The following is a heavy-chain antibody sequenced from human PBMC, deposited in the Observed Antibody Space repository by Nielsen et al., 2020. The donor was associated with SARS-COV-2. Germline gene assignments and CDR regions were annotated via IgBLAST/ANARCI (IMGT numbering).Heavy chain of an antibody. CDR2: IDPTDPYT. J-gene: IGHJ5*02. V-gene: IGHV5-10-1*01. Sequence: GGSLRLSCKASGFSFTNYWISWVRQMPGKGLEWMGNIDPTDPYTNYSPSFQGHVTISADKSITTAYLQWSSLEASDSAMYYCARQPRSIISNWFDPWGQGTLVTVST. D-gene: IGHD1-14*01. CDR3: ARQPRSIISNWFDP. CDR1: GFSFTNYW.